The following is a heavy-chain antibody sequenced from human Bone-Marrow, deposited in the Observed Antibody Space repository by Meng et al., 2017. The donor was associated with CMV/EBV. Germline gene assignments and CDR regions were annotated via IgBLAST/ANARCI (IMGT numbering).Heavy chain of an antibody. D-gene: IGHD1-26*01. CDR3: ARDYQRYTGSYVVF. CDR1: GGSFSGYY. CDR2: INHSGST. J-gene: IGHJ4*02. V-gene: IGHV4-34*01. Sequence: SETLSLTCAVYGGSFSGYYWSWIRQPPGKGLEWIGEINHSGSTNYNPSLKSRVTISVDTSKDQFSLRMSSVTAADTAVYYCARDYQRYTGSYVVFWGQGALVTVYS.